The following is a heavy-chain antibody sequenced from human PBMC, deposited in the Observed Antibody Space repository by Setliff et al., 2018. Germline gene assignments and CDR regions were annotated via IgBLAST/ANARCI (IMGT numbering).Heavy chain of an antibody. V-gene: IGHV4-61*02. J-gene: IGHJ3*02. CDR1: GGSISSGNYY. D-gene: IGHD1-26*01. Sequence: SETLSLTCTVSGGSISSGNYYWSWIRQPAGKGLEWIGRIYTSGSTNYNPSLKSRVTMSVDTSKNQFSLKLSSVTAADTAVYYCARKGISALSGAFDMWGQGTMVTVSS. CDR3: ARKGISALSGAFDM. CDR2: IYTSGST.